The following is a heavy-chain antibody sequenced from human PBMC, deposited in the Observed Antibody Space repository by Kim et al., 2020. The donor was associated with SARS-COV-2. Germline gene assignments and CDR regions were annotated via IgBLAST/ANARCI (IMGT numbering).Heavy chain of an antibody. V-gene: IGHV4-34*01. D-gene: IGHD6-6*01. CDR2: INHSGST. Sequence: SETLSLTCAVYGGSFSGYYWSWIRQPPGKGLEWIGEINHSGSTNYNPSLKSRVTISVDTSKNQFSLKLSSVTAADTAVYYCARGGEQLVRGYYYYYGMDVWGQGTTVTVSS. J-gene: IGHJ6*02. CDR1: GGSFSGYY. CDR3: ARGGEQLVRGYYYYYGMDV.